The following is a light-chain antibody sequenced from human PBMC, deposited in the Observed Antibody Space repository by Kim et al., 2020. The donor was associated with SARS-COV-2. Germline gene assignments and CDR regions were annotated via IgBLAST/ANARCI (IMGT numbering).Light chain of an antibody. CDR2: QDS. Sequence: VSPGQTASITCSGDKLGDKYACWYQQKPGQSPVLVIYQDSKRPSGIPERFSGSNSGNTVTLTISGTQAMDEADYYCQAWDSSTEVFGTGTKVTVL. V-gene: IGLV3-1*01. J-gene: IGLJ1*01. CDR1: KLGDKY. CDR3: QAWDSSTEV.